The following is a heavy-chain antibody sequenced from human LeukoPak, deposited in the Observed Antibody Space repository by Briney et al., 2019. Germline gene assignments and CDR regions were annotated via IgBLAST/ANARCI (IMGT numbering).Heavy chain of an antibody. CDR1: GYTFTSYD. CDR2: MNPNSGNT. V-gene: IGHV1-8*03. J-gene: IGHJ5*02. CDR3: ARGRAYYDSSGYYPHRGAANDP. D-gene: IGHD3-22*01. Sequence: ASVKVSCKASGYTFTSYDINWVRQATGQGLEWMGWMNPNSGNTGYAQKFQGRVTITRNTSISTAYMELSSLRSEDTAVYYCARGRAYYDSSGYYPHRGAANDPWGQGTLVTVSS.